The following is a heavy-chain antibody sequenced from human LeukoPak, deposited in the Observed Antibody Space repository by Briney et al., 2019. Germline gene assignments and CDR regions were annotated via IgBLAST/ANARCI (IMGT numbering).Heavy chain of an antibody. J-gene: IGHJ6*03. CDR2: IYYSGST. V-gene: IGHV4-59*01. D-gene: IGHD2-2*01. Sequence: SETLSLTCAVYGGSFSGYYWSWIRQPPGKGLVWFGYIYYSGSTNYNPSLKSRVTISVDTSRAQFSLKLSSVTAADTAVYYCARSIVVVPAAKGGFSALNYYYYMDVWGKGTTVTVSS. CDR3: ARSIVVVPAAKGGFSALNYYYYMDV. CDR1: GGSFSGYY.